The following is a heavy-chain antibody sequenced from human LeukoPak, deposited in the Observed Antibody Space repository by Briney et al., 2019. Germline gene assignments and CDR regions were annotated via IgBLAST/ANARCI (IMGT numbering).Heavy chain of an antibody. Sequence: GRSLRLSCAASGFTFSDYYMSWIRQAPGKGLEWVSYISSSGSTIYYADSVKGRFTISRDNAKNSLYLQMNSLRAEDTAVYYCARAWLYSYGYYFDYWGQGTLVTVSS. J-gene: IGHJ4*02. CDR3: ARAWLYSYGYYFDY. CDR2: ISSSGSTI. V-gene: IGHV3-11*01. CDR1: GFTFSDYY. D-gene: IGHD5-18*01.